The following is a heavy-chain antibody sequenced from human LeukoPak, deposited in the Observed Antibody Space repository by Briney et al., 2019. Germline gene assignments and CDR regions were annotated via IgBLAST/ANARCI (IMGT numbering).Heavy chain of an antibody. J-gene: IGHJ3*02. CDR2: INPSVGTT. V-gene: IGHV1-46*01. D-gene: IGHD2/OR15-2a*01. CDR3: ARFPTTDTASDI. Sequence: ASVKVSCKASGYTFTSYGISWVRQAPGQGLEWMGIINPSVGTTSYTQKFQGRVTMTRDMSTSTVYMELRSLRSEDTAVYYCARFPTTDTASDIWGQGTLVIISS. CDR1: GYTFTSYG.